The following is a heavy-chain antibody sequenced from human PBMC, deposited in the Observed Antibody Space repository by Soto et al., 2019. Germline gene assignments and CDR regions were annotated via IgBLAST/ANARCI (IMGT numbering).Heavy chain of an antibody. CDR3: AKLGSYCSSTSCYVDY. D-gene: IGHD2-2*01. CDR1: GFTFSSYG. V-gene: IGHV3-30*18. CDR2: ISYDGSNK. Sequence: GESLKISCAASGFTFSSYGMHWVRQAPGKGLEWVAVISYDGSNKYYADSVKGRFTISRDNSKNTLYLQMNSLRAEDTAVYYCAKLGSYCSSTSCYVDYWGQGTLVTVSS. J-gene: IGHJ4*02.